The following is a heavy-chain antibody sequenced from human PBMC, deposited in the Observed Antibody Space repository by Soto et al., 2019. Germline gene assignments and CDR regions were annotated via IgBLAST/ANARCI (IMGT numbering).Heavy chain of an antibody. CDR1: GFTFSDYW. D-gene: IGHD4-17*01. V-gene: IGHV3-74*01. J-gene: IGHJ5*02. CDR2: INGDGSNA. CDR3: VRSMTTLTIDWLDP. Sequence: EVQLVESGGGLVQPGGSLRLSCAASGFTFSDYWMHWVRQVPGKGLVWLSRINGDGSNANYADYVRGRFTISRDNDNNTLNLQMNSLRAEDTAVYYCVRSMTTLTIDWLDPWGQGTQFTVFS.